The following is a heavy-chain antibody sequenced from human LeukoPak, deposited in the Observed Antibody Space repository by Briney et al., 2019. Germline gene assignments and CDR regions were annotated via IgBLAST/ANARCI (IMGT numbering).Heavy chain of an antibody. CDR1: GYSFSDYW. D-gene: IGHD6-13*01. CDR2: IYSGDSAT. J-gene: IGHJ3*02. Sequence: GESLKISCKGSGYSFSDYWIGWARQMPGKGLEWMGIIYSGDSATTYNPSFQGQVTISADKSISTAYLQWSSLKASDTAIYYCARRGMAPNAFDIWGQGTMVTVSS. V-gene: IGHV5-51*01. CDR3: ARRGMAPNAFDI.